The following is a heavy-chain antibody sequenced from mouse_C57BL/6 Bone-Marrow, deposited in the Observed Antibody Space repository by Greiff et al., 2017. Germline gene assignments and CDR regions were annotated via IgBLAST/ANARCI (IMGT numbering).Heavy chain of an antibody. D-gene: IGHD1-1*01. CDR3: AREDYGSSYGDAMDY. CDR2: IHPNRGST. CDR1: GYTFTSYW. J-gene: IGHJ4*01. Sequence: QVQLQQPGAELVTPGASVKLSCKASGYTFTSYWVHWVQQRPGQGLEWIGMIHPNRGSTNYNEKFKSKATLTVDTSSSTAYMQISRLTSEDSAVYYRAREDYGSSYGDAMDYWGQGTPVTGSP. V-gene: IGHV1-64*01.